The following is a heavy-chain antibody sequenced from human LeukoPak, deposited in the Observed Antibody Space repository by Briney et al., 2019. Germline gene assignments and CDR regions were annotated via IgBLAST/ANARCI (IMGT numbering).Heavy chain of an antibody. CDR1: GGSISSSSYY. J-gene: IGHJ4*02. D-gene: IGHD3-22*01. Sequence: PSETLSLTCTVSGGSISSSSYYWGWIRQPPRKGLEWIGSIYYSGSTYYNPSLKSRVTISVDTSKNQFSLKLSSVTAADTAVYYCARRYYYDSSGYEFDYWGQGTLVTVSS. CDR2: IYYSGST. CDR3: ARRYYYDSSGYEFDY. V-gene: IGHV4-39*01.